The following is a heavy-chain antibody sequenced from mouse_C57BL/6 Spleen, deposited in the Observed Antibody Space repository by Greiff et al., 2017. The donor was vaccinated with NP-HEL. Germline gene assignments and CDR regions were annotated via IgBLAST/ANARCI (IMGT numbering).Heavy chain of an antibody. J-gene: IGHJ3*01. CDR3: ARGRLGDWFAY. Sequence: VQLQQPGAELVMPGASVKLSCKASGYTFTSYWMHWVKQRPGQGLEWIGEIDPSDSYTNYNQKFKGKSTLTVDKSSSTAYMQLSSLTSEDSAVYYCARGRLGDWFAYWGQGTLVTVSA. CDR1: GYTFTSYW. CDR2: IDPSDSYT. V-gene: IGHV1-69*01.